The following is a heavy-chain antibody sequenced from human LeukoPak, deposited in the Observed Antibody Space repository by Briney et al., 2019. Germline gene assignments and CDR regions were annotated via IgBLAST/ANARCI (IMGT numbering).Heavy chain of an antibody. CDR1: GFTFSSYG. V-gene: IGHV3-30*18. J-gene: IGHJ6*02. Sequence: HPGRSLRLSCAASGFTFSSYGMHWVRQAPGKGLEWVAVISYDGSNKYYADSVKGRFTISRDNSKNTLYLRMNSLRAEDTAVYYCAKEYSSGWVPYYYYGMDVWGQGITVTVSS. CDR2: ISYDGSNK. CDR3: AKEYSSGWVPYYYYGMDV. D-gene: IGHD6-19*01.